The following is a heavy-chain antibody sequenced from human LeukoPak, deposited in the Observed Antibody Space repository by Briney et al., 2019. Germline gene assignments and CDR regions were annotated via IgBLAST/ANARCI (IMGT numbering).Heavy chain of an antibody. CDR2: MNPNSGNT. CDR3: ARNFYGSGSYTVD. J-gene: IGHJ4*02. V-gene: IGHV1-8*01. D-gene: IGHD3-10*01. Sequence: ASVKVSCKASGYTFTSYDINWVRQATGQGLEWMGWMNPNSGNTGYAQKFQGRVTMTRNTSISTAYMELSSLRSEDTAVHYCARNFYGSGSYTVDWGQGTLVTVSS. CDR1: GYTFTSYD.